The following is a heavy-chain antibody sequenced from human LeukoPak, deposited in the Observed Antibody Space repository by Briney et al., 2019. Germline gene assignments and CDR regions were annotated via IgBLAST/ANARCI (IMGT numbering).Heavy chain of an antibody. CDR2: IVVGSGNT. Sequence: SVTVSCTASGFTFTSSAMQWVRQARGQRLECIGWIVVGSGNTNYAQKFQERVTITRDMSTSTAYMELSSLRSEDTAVSFCAALRCSGGSCYPTRGYWGQGTLVTVSS. CDR3: AALRCSGGSCYPTRGY. V-gene: IGHV1-58*02. CDR1: GFTFTSSA. D-gene: IGHD2-15*01. J-gene: IGHJ4*02.